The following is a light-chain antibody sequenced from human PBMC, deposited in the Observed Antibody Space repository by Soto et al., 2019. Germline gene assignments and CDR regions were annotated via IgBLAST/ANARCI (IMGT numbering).Light chain of an antibody. J-gene: IGKJ4*01. CDR3: QQYNSYSPLT. CDR2: KAS. Sequence: DLQMTQSPSTLAGSLGDRVTITCGASQTISSCLAWYQQKPGKAPKLLIYKASTLKSGVPSRFSGSGSGTEFTLTISSLQHDDFATYYCQQYNSYSPLTFGGGTKVDIK. V-gene: IGKV1-5*03. CDR1: QTISSC.